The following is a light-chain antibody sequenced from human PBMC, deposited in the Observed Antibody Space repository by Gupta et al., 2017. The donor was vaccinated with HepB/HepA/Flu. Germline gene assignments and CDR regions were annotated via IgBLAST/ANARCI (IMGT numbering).Light chain of an antibody. CDR2: DAS. CDR3: QQRSNWIT. CDR1: QSVSSY. V-gene: IGKV3-11*01. Sequence: EIVLTQSPATLSLSPGERATLSCRASQSVSSYLDWYQQKPGQAPRLLISDASNRATGIPDRFSGSGAGTDFTLTSSSRELEDFAVYSGQQRSNWITFGGGTKVEIK. J-gene: IGKJ4*01.